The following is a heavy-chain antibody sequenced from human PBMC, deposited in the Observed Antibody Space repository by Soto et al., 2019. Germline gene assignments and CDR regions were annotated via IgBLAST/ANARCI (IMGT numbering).Heavy chain of an antibody. CDR3: ASKAAWGGDCYAFDS. J-gene: IGHJ4*02. Sequence: QVYLVQSGAEVKKPGSSVKISCKASGGIFSSNTINWVRQAAGQGLEWMGGIIPLFGTANYAEKFQGRVTITVDKSTNTDYMELTSLRSEDKAVDYWASKAAWGGDCYAFDSWGQGTLVTVSS. V-gene: IGHV1-69*06. CDR1: GGIFSSNT. CDR2: IIPLFGTA. D-gene: IGHD2-21*02.